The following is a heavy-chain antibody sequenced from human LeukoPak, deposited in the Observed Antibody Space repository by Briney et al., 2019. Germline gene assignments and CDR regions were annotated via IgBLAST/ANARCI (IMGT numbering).Heavy chain of an antibody. D-gene: IGHD6-13*01. CDR1: GGTFSSYA. V-gene: IGHV1-69*05. CDR2: IIPIFGTA. CDR3: ARDQQQLMFDP. J-gene: IGHJ5*02. Sequence: GASVKVSCKASGGTFSSYAISWVRQAPGQGLEWMGRIIPIFGTANYAQKFQGRVMITTDESTSTAYMELSSLRSEDTAVHYCARDQQQLMFDPWGQGTLVTVSS.